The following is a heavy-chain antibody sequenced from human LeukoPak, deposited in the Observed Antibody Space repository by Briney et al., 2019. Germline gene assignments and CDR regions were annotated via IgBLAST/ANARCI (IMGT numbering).Heavy chain of an antibody. CDR1: GFTFSTYS. J-gene: IGHJ4*02. V-gene: IGHV3-30*04. CDR2: ILYDGSHE. D-gene: IGHD4-23*01. CDR3: AKEGRWLDS. Sequence: GGSLRLSCAASGFTFSTYSMHWVRQAPGKGLEWVANILYDGSHEFYAASVKGRFTISRDNSKNTLYLQINSLRTEDTAVYFCAKEGRWLDSWGQGTLVTVSS.